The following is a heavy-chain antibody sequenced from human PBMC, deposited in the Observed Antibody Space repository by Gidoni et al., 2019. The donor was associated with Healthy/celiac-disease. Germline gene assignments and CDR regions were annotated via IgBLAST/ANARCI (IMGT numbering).Heavy chain of an antibody. Sequence: EAQLVEHGGGLAQPGGSLRLTCAASGCTFSSYSMNWVRQAPGKVLEWVSYISSSSSTIYYADSVKGRFTISRDNAKNSLYLQMNSLRDEDTAVYYCARDGVRFGWLQLGYWGQGTLVTVSS. J-gene: IGHJ4*02. CDR3: ARDGVRFGWLQLGY. CDR2: ISSSSSTI. V-gene: IGHV3-48*02. CDR1: GCTFSSYS. D-gene: IGHD5-12*01.